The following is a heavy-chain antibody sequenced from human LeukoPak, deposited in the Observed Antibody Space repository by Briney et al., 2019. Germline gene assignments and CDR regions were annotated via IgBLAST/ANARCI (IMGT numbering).Heavy chain of an antibody. CDR3: ARLGYDSSGYYYFDY. CDR1: GYSFTSYW. V-gene: IGHV5-51*01. CDR2: ICPGDSDT. Sequence: GESLKISCKGSGYSFTSYWIGWVRQMPGKGLEWMGIICPGDSDTRYSPSFQGQVTISADKSISTAYLQWSSLKASDTAMYYCARLGYDSSGYYYFDYWGQGTLVTVSS. J-gene: IGHJ4*02. D-gene: IGHD3-22*01.